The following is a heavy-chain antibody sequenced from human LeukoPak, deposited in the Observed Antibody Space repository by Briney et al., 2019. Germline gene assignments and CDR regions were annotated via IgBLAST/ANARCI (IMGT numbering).Heavy chain of an antibody. Sequence: SETLSLTCAVYGGSFSGYYWSWIRQPPGKGLEWIGEINHSGSTNYNPSLKSRVTISVDTSKNQFSLKLSSVTVADTAVYYCARGVGDIVVVVAATHYYMDVWGKGTTVTVSS. CDR2: INHSGST. V-gene: IGHV4-34*01. D-gene: IGHD2-15*01. CDR1: GGSFSGYY. J-gene: IGHJ6*03. CDR3: ARGVGDIVVVVAATHYYMDV.